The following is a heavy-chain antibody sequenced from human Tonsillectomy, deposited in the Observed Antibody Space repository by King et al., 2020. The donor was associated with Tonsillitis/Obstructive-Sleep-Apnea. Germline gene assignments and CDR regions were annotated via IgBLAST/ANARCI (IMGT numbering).Heavy chain of an antibody. Sequence: VQLQQWGAGLLKPSETLSLTCAVYGGSFSGYYWSWIRQPPGKGLEWIGEINHSGSTNYNPSLKSRVTISVDTSKNQFSLKLSSVTAADTAVYYCARGRRDIVVVVAASHMDVWGKGTTVTVSS. D-gene: IGHD2-15*01. CDR3: ARGRRDIVVVVAASHMDV. V-gene: IGHV4-34*01. CDR2: INHSGST. CDR1: GGSFSGYY. J-gene: IGHJ6*03.